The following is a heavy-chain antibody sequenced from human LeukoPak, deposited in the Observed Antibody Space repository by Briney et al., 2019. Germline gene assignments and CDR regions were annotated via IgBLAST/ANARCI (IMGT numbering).Heavy chain of an antibody. CDR1: GYTFTSYG. Sequence: ASVKVSCKASGYTFTSYGISWVRQAPGQGLEWMGWISAYNGNTNYAQKLQGRVTMTTDTSTSTAYMELRSLRSDDTAVYYCARDLIVLMVYEPSYRQLGPFDPWGQGTLVTVSS. CDR3: ARDLIVLMVYEPSYRQLGPFDP. V-gene: IGHV1-18*01. CDR2: ISAYNGNT. D-gene: IGHD2-8*01. J-gene: IGHJ5*02.